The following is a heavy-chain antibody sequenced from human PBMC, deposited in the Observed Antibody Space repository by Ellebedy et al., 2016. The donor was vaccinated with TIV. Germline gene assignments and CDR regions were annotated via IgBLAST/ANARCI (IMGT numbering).Heavy chain of an antibody. D-gene: IGHD4-17*01. J-gene: IGHJ1*01. CDR1: GFTFSSYG. V-gene: IGHV3-33*01. Sequence: PGGSLRLSCAASGFTFSSYGMHWVRQAPGKGLEWVAVIWYDGSNKYYADSVKGRFTISRDNSKNTLYLQMNSLRAEDTAVYYCTTEPILYGDYEAEYFQHWGQGTLVTVSS. CDR2: IWYDGSNK. CDR3: TTEPILYGDYEAEYFQH.